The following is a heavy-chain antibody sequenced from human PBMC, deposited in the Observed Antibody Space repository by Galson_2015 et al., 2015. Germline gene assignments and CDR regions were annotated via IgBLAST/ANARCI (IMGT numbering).Heavy chain of an antibody. J-gene: IGHJ6*02. CDR2: ISTGSGSI. CDR1: GFTFSRYS. CDR3: ARESRPPDDYYYYYGMDV. Sequence: SLRLSCAASGFTFSRYSMNWVRQAPGKGLEWVSCISTGSGSIYYADSVKGRFTISRDNAKDSLYLQMNSLRDEDTAVYYCARESRPPDDYYYYYGMDVWGQGATVTVSS. V-gene: IGHV3-48*02.